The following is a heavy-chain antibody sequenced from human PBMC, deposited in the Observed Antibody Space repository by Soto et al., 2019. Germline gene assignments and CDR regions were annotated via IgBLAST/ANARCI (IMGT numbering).Heavy chain of an antibody. Sequence: SETLSLTCAVYGGSFSGYYWSWIRQPPGKGLEWIGEINHSGSTNYNPSLNSRVTISVDTSKNQFSLKLSSVTAADTAVYYCARLYSSGWYGHNWFDPWGQGTLVTLSS. V-gene: IGHV4-34*01. CDR3: ARLYSSGWYGHNWFDP. D-gene: IGHD6-13*01. J-gene: IGHJ5*02. CDR1: GGSFSGYY. CDR2: INHSGST.